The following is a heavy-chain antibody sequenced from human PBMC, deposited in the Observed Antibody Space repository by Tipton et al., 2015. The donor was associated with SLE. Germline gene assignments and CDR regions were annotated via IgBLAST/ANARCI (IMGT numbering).Heavy chain of an antibody. CDR3: ARVSLANWFDP. CDR1: GFTVSSYE. CDR2: TTSSGSTI. J-gene: IGHJ5*02. V-gene: IGHV3-48*03. Sequence: SLRLSCAASGFTVSSYEMNWVRQAPGKGLEWISYTTSSGSTIYYADSVKGRFTISRDNAKNSLYLQMDSLRAEDTAVYYCARVSLANWFDPWGQGTLVTVSS.